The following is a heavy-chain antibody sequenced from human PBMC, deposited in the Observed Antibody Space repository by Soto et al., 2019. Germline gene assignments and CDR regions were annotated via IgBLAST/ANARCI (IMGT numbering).Heavy chain of an antibody. J-gene: IGHJ4*02. D-gene: IGHD3-3*01. V-gene: IGHV4-31*03. CDR2: IYYSGST. CDR3: ARALTGFLEWLSFVY. CDR1: GGSISRTGYY. Sequence: QVQLQESGPGLVKPSQTLSLTCTVSGGSISRTGYYWNWIRQHPGKGLEWIGYIYYSGSTNYNPSLESRVTISVDTSKNQFSLKLSSVTAADTAVYYCARALTGFLEWLSFVYWGQGTLVTVSS.